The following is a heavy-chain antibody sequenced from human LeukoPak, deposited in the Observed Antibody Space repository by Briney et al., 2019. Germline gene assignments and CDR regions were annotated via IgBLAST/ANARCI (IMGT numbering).Heavy chain of an antibody. D-gene: IGHD5-24*01. CDR2: ISWDGGST. CDR3: AKDGYNYNYFDY. Sequence: GGSLRLSCAASGFTFDDYAMHWVRQAPGKGLEWVSLISWDGGSTYYADSVKGRFTISRDNSKNSLYLQMSGLRAEDTALYYCAKDGYNYNYFDYWGQGTLVTVSS. CDR1: GFTFDDYA. J-gene: IGHJ4*02. V-gene: IGHV3-43D*03.